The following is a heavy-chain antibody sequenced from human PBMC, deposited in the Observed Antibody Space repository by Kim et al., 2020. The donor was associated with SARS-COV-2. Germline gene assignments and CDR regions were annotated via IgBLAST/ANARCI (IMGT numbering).Heavy chain of an antibody. J-gene: IGHJ4*02. V-gene: IGHV1-69*04. Sequence: SVKVSCWASGGNFSSYTFSWVRQAPGHGLEWMGRVVPILGMANYAQKFQGRVAITADKSTNTVYMELSNLRSDDTAVYYCARDETGIIMKENGGELGHWGKGTPVSVSS. CDR1: GGNFSSYT. CDR3: ARDETGIIMKENGGELGH. CDR2: VVPILGMA. D-gene: IGHD3-9*01.